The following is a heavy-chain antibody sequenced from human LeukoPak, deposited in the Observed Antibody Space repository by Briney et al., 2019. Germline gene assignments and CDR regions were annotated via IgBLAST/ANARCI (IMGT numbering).Heavy chain of an antibody. CDR1: GGTFSSYA. D-gene: IGHD6-19*01. CDR3: ATSRRGAVAGLGY. J-gene: IGHJ4*02. V-gene: IGHV1-69*06. Sequence: SVKVSCKASGGTFSSYAISWVRQAPGQGLEWMGGIIPIFGTANYAQKFQGRVTMTEDTSTDTAYMELSSLRSEDTAVYYCATSRRGAVAGLGYWGQGTLVTVSS. CDR2: IIPIFGTA.